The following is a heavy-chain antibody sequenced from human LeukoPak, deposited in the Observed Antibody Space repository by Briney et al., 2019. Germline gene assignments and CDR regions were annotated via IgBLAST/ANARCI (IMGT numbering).Heavy chain of an antibody. V-gene: IGHV4-30-4*08. Sequence: PSETLSLTCTVSGGSISSGDYYWSWIRQPPGKGLEWIGYIYYSGSTYYNPSLKSRVTISVDTSKDQFSLKLSSVTAADTAVYYCARSYYDFWSGDYGAFDIWGQGTMVTVSS. CDR3: ARSYYDFWSGDYGAFDI. CDR2: IYYSGST. D-gene: IGHD3-3*01. CDR1: GGSISSGDYY. J-gene: IGHJ3*02.